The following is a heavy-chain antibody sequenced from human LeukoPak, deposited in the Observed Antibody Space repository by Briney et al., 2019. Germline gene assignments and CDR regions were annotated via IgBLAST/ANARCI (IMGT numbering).Heavy chain of an antibody. CDR2: IYHSGST. Sequence: SETLSLTCTVSGGSISSGGYYWSWIRQPPGKGLEWIGYIYHSGSTYYNPSLKSRVTISVDRSKNQFSLKLSSVTAADTAVYYCARVRIPSLYYFDYWGQGTLVTVSS. D-gene: IGHD2-15*01. J-gene: IGHJ4*02. CDR3: ARVRIPSLYYFDY. CDR1: GGSISSGGYY. V-gene: IGHV4-30-2*01.